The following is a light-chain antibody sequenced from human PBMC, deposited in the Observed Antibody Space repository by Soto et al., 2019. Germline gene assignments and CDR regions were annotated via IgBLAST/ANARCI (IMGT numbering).Light chain of an antibody. J-gene: IGLJ1*01. CDR1: SSDVGGYDY. Sequence: QSALTQPASVSGSPGQSITISCTGTSSDVGGYDYVSWYQHHTGKAPKLLIFEVSSRPSEVSNRFSGSKSGNTASLTISGLQLEDEADYYCTSYAITSPYVFGTGTKLTVL. CDR2: EVS. CDR3: TSYAITSPYV. V-gene: IGLV2-14*01.